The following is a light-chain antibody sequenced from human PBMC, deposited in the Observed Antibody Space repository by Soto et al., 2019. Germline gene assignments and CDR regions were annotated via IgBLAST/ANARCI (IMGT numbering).Light chain of an antibody. CDR3: QVWDSTSDLLYV. CDR1: DIGSKT. Sequence: SYELTQRPSVSVAPGQTARITCGGNDIGSKTVHWYQQKPGQAPVMVVYDDSARPSGIPERFSGSNSGNTATLTISRVEAGDEADFYCQVWDSTSDLLYVFGTGTKVTVL. V-gene: IGLV3-21*02. CDR2: DDS. J-gene: IGLJ1*01.